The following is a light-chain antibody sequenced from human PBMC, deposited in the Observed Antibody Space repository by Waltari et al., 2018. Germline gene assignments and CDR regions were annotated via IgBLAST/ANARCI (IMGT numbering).Light chain of an antibody. CDR3: SSYAGSTTLVI. V-gene: IGLV2-23*02. Sequence: QSALTQPASVSGSPGQSITISCTGTSNDVGIYNLVSWYQQYPGKAPTLMIYEVTKRPSGVFSRFSGSKAGNTASLTISGLQAEDEADYYCSSYAGSTTLVIFGGGTKLTV. J-gene: IGLJ2*01. CDR2: EVT. CDR1: SNDVGIYNL.